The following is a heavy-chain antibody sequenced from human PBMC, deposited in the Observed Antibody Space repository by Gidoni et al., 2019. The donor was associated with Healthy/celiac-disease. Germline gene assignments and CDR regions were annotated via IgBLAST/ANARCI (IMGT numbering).Heavy chain of an antibody. CDR3: ARTHVTIAVAGTFDY. CDR1: GFTFSSYS. J-gene: IGHJ4*02. Sequence: EVQLVESGGGLVQPGGPLRLSCAASGFTFSSYSMNWVRQAPGKGLEWVSYISSSSSTIYYADSVKGRFTISRDNAKNSLYLQMNSLRDEDTAVYYCARTHVTIAVAGTFDYWGQGTLVTVSS. V-gene: IGHV3-48*02. CDR2: ISSSSSTI. D-gene: IGHD6-19*01.